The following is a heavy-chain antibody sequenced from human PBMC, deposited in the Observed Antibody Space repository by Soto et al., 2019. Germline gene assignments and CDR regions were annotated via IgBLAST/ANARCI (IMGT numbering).Heavy chain of an antibody. CDR2: ISYDGSYK. J-gene: IGHJ4*02. D-gene: IGHD2-15*01. Sequence: QVQLVESGGGVVQPGRSLRLSCAASGFTFSSYGMHWVRQAPGKGLEWVAVISYDGSYKYYADSVKGRFTISRDISKNTLYLPMNSLRAENTAVYYCAKETYSGPLDSWGQGTLVTVSS. V-gene: IGHV3-30*18. CDR1: GFTFSSYG. CDR3: AKETYSGPLDS.